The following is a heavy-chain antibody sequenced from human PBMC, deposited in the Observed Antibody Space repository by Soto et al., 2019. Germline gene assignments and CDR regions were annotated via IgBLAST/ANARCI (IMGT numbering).Heavy chain of an antibody. V-gene: IGHV4-59*01. Sequence: PSETLSLTCTVSGGSISRYYWSWVRQPPGKTLEWIGYIYYRGNTHYNPSLKSRVTISVDTSKNQFSLKLSSVTSADTALYYCARVTSSMGHEFFFDHWGQGTLVTVSS. CDR2: IYYRGNT. CDR3: ARVTSSMGHEFFFDH. CDR1: GGSISRYY. D-gene: IGHD3-10*01. J-gene: IGHJ4*02.